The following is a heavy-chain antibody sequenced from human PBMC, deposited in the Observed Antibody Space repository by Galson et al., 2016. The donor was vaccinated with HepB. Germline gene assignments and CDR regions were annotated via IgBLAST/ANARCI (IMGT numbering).Heavy chain of an antibody. J-gene: IGHJ4*02. D-gene: IGHD6-6*01. CDR2: PFNGNT. Sequence: PFNGNTNYAQKFQDRVTITRDRSMSTAYMELSSLRSEDSAIYYCARSEYSSSFDYWGQGTLVTVSS. V-gene: IGHV1-45*02. CDR3: ARSEYSSSFDY.